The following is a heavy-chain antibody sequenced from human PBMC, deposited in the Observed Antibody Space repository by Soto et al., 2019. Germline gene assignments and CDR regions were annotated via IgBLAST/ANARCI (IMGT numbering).Heavy chain of an antibody. Sequence: QAHLEQSGAEVKRPGASVKVSCKASGYTFSDFDINWLRQASGQGPEWMGWMNAKSGDTFFAQRFQGKFNMTWDTDLSTAYREGGSLTSDDTAMYYCARGNPFNYAGFDVWGQGTTVAVSS. D-gene: IGHD3-16*01. CDR3: ARGNPFNYAGFDV. CDR1: GYTFSDFD. J-gene: IGHJ6*02. CDR2: MNAKSGDT. V-gene: IGHV1-8*01.